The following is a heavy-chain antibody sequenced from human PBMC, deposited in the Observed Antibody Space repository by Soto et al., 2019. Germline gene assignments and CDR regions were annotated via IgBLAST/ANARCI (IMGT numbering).Heavy chain of an antibody. CDR3: ARNSEHFDY. V-gene: IGHV3-11*01. Sequence: GGSLRLSCAASGFTFSDYYMSWIRQAPGRGLEWVSYISSSGRTIYYADSVQGRFTISRDNAKKSLYLQMNSLRAEDTAVYYCARNSEHFDYWGQGTLVTVSS. J-gene: IGHJ4*02. CDR2: ISSSGRTI. CDR1: GFTFSDYY. D-gene: IGHD6-13*01.